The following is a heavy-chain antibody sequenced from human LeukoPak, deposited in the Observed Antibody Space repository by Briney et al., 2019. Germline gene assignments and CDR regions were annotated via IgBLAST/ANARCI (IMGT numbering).Heavy chain of an antibody. Sequence: GASVKVSCRASGYTFTSYYMHWVRQAPGQGLEWMGIINPSGGSTSYAQKFQGRVTMTRDTSTSTVYMELSSLRSEDTAVYYCARDEGGYYYGSGTTLDYWGQGTLVTVSS. J-gene: IGHJ4*02. V-gene: IGHV1-46*01. D-gene: IGHD3-10*01. CDR1: GYTFTSYY. CDR3: ARDEGGYYYGSGTTLDY. CDR2: INPSGGST.